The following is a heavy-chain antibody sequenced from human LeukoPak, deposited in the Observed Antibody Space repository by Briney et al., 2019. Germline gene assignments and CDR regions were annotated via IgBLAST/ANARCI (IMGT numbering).Heavy chain of an antibody. Sequence: GGSLRLSCAASGFTFSSYSMNWVRQAPGKGLEWVSYISSSSSTIYYADSVKGRFTISRDNVKNSLYLQMNSLRAEDTAVYYCARDNLGGFDYWGQGTLVTVSS. V-gene: IGHV3-48*01. D-gene: IGHD3-10*01. J-gene: IGHJ4*02. CDR2: ISSSSSTI. CDR1: GFTFSSYS. CDR3: ARDNLGGFDY.